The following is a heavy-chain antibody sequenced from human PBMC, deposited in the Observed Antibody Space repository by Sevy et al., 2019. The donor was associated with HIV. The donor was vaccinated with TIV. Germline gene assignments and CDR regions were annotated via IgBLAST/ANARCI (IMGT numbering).Heavy chain of an antibody. CDR1: GGSISAYY. CDR2: IYYTGST. Sequence: SETLSLTCTVSGGSISAYYWSWIRQPPGKPLEYIGYIYYTGSTNYNPSLKSRVTISVDTSKNQFSLKLNSVTAADTAVYFCARAPPVRSDDDSLNWFDPWGQGTLVTVSS. J-gene: IGHJ5*02. V-gene: IGHV4-59*01. CDR3: ARAPPVRSDDDSLNWFDP. D-gene: IGHD5-12*01.